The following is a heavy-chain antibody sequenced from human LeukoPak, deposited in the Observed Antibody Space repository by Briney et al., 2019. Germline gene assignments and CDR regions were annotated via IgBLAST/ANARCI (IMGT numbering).Heavy chain of an antibody. CDR2: IYYSGST. CDR3: ARGPIAVAGTGGYFQH. Sequence: PSETLSLTCTVSGGSISSFYWGWIRQPPGKGLEWIGYIYYSGSTNYNPSLKSRVTISVDTSKNQFSLKLSSVTAADTAVYYCARGPIAVAGTGGYFQHWGQGTLVTVSS. V-gene: IGHV4-59*12. CDR1: GGSISSFY. D-gene: IGHD6-19*01. J-gene: IGHJ1*01.